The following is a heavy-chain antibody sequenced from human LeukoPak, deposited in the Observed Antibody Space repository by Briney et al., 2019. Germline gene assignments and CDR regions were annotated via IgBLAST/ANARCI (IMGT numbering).Heavy chain of an antibody. CDR2: INPSGGST. J-gene: IGHJ4*02. V-gene: IGHV1-46*01. D-gene: IGHD3-10*01. Sequence: ASVKVSCKASGYTFTSYYMHWVRQAPGQGLEWMGIINPSGGSTSYAQKFQGRVTMTRDTSTSTVYMELSSLRSEDTAVYYCARGHYGPGNIGPDPYYFDYWGQGTLVTVSS. CDR1: GYTFTSYY. CDR3: ARGHYGPGNIGPDPYYFDY.